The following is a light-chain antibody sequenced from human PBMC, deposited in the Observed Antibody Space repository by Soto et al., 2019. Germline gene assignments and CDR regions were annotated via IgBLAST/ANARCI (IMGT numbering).Light chain of an antibody. CDR2: YAS. CDR3: QHYGSSLT. Sequence: EIVLTQSPGTLSLSPGERATLSCRASQSVSSPYLAWYQQKPGQAPRLLISYASSRATGIPDRFSGSGSGADFTLTISRLEPEDFAVYFWQHYGSSLTFGGATKVEIK. J-gene: IGKJ4*01. CDR1: QSVSSPY. V-gene: IGKV3-20*01.